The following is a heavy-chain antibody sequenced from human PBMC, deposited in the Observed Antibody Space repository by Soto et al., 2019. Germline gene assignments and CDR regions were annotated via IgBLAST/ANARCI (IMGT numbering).Heavy chain of an antibody. V-gene: IGHV3-23*01. Sequence: EVQLLESGGGLVQPGGSLRLSCAASGFTFSSYAMSWVRQAPGKGLEWVSAISGSGGSTYYADSVKGRFTISRDNSKNTLYLQMNSLGAEDTAVYYCAKVRAAWYYDFWSGPHSGDYFDYWGQGTLVTVSS. CDR2: ISGSGGST. CDR1: GFTFSSYA. D-gene: IGHD3-3*01. J-gene: IGHJ4*02. CDR3: AKVRAAWYYDFWSGPHSGDYFDY.